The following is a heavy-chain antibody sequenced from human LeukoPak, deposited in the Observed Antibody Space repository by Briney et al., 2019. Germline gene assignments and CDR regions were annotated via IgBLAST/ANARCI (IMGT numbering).Heavy chain of an antibody. CDR3: ARGDYHYDSSGPNY. Sequence: QAGGSLRLSCAASGFTFSSYAMHWVRQAPGKGLEWVAVISYDGSNKYYADSVKGRFTISRDNSKNTLYLQMNSLRAEDTAVYYCARGDYHYDSSGPNYWGQGTLVTVSS. CDR1: GFTFSSYA. D-gene: IGHD3-22*01. CDR2: ISYDGSNK. V-gene: IGHV3-30*04. J-gene: IGHJ4*02.